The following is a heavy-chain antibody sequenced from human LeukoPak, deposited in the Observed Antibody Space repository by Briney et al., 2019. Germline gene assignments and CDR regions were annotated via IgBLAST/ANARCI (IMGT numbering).Heavy chain of an antibody. D-gene: IGHD2-15*01. Sequence: ASVKVSCKASGYTFTGYYMHWVRQAPGQGLEWMGWINPNSGGTNYAQKFQGRVTMTRDTSISTAYMELSRLRSDDTAVYYCAIDCSCGSCLPPFDYWGQGTLVTVSS. CDR2: INPNSGGT. CDR3: AIDCSCGSCLPPFDY. CDR1: GYTFTGYY. J-gene: IGHJ4*02. V-gene: IGHV1-2*02.